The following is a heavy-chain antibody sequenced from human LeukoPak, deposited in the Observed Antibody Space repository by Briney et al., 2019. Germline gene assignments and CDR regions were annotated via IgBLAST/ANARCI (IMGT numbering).Heavy chain of an antibody. J-gene: IGHJ4*02. CDR1: GYSISSSNW. D-gene: IGHD5-18*01. CDR3: ARNYHPLKRGYSYGVFDY. CDR2: INHSGST. Sequence: SETLSLTCAVSGYSISSSNWWGWIRQPPGKGLEWIGEINHSGSTNYDPSLKSRVTISVDTSKNQFSLKLSSVTAADTAVYYCARNYHPLKRGYSYGVFDYWGQGTLVTVSS. V-gene: IGHV4-4*02.